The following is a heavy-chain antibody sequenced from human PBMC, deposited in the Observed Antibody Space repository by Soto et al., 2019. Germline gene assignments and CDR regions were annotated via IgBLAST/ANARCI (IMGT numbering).Heavy chain of an antibody. CDR3: ARAVAAAGYYYYYYYYMDV. D-gene: IGHD6-13*01. CDR1: GFTFSDYY. Sequence: LRLSCAASGFTFSDYYMSWIRQAPGKGLEWVSYISSSGSTIYYADSVKGRFTISRDNAKNSLYLQMNSLRAEDTAVYYCARAVAAAGYYYYYYYYMDVWGKGTTVTVSS. CDR2: ISSSGSTI. V-gene: IGHV3-11*01. J-gene: IGHJ6*03.